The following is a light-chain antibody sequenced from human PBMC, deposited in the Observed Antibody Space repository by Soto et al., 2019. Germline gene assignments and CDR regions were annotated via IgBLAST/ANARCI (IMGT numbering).Light chain of an antibody. Sequence: EIVLTQSPASLPLSAGERVTLSCRASQSVDTMVAWYQQQVGRTPRLLIYETSNRATGVPGRFSGSGSGTDFTLTISRLETEDFAVYFCQVRTDWPPFKYTFGQGTKLEV. CDR1: QSVDTM. CDR3: QVRTDWPPFKYT. V-gene: IGKV3-11*01. CDR2: ETS. J-gene: IGKJ2*01.